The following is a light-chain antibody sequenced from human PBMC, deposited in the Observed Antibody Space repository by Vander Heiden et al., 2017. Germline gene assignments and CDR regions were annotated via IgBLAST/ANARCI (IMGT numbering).Light chain of an antibody. V-gene: IGKV3-15*01. CDR2: GAS. CDR1: QSVSRN. Sequence: DIVMTQSPAPLSVSPGERATLACRASQSVSRNLAWYQQKPGQAPRLLIDGASTRATGIPARFSGSGSGTECTLTISSLQSEDVAVYYCQQYKNGHPTCGPGTKVEIK. CDR3: QQYKNGHPT. J-gene: IGKJ3*01.